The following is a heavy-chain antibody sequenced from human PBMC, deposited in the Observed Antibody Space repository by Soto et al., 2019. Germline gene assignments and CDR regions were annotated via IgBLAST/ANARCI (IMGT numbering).Heavy chain of an antibody. Sequence: GASVKVSCKASGYTFTSYSMHWVRQAPGQGLEWMGIINPSSGRTSYAQNFQGTVTMTSDTSTSIVYMEMSSLKSEDKAVYYCARDHNFGFILYGMDVWGQGITVTVSS. V-gene: IGHV1-46*01. CDR2: INPSSGRT. CDR1: GYTFTSYS. D-gene: IGHD2-15*01. J-gene: IGHJ6*02. CDR3: ARDHNFGFILYGMDV.